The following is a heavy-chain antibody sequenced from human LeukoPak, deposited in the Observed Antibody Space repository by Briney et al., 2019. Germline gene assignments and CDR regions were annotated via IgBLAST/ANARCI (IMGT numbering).Heavy chain of an antibody. Sequence: GGSLRLSCAASGFTFISYCMHWVRQAPGKGLEWVAVISNDGGNEYYADSVKGRFTISRDNSKNTLYLQLNSLRDEDTAVYYCAKGGWASAWSSLDYWGQGTLVTVSS. CDR1: GFTFISYC. J-gene: IGHJ4*02. D-gene: IGHD6-19*01. V-gene: IGHV3-30*18. CDR3: AKGGWASAWSSLDY. CDR2: ISNDGGNE.